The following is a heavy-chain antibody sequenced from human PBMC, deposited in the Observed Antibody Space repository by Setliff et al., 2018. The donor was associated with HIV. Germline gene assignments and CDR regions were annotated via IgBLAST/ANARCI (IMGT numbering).Heavy chain of an antibody. Sequence: GGSLRLSCAASGFSFSSYWMHWVRQAPGKGLVWVSRINTDGSSTSYVDSVKGRFTISRDNAKNTLYLQMNSLRAEDTAVYYCARGVRGVVNGMDVWGQGTPVTVSS. CDR1: GFSFSSYW. V-gene: IGHV3-74*01. CDR2: INTDGSST. D-gene: IGHD3-10*01. CDR3: ARGVRGVVNGMDV. J-gene: IGHJ6*02.